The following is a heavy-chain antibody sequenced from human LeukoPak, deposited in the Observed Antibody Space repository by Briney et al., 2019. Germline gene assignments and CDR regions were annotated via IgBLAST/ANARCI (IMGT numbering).Heavy chain of an antibody. J-gene: IGHJ3*02. CDR3: ARADVVGTTLFAAFDI. Sequence: ASVKVSCKASGYTFTGCYIHWVRQAPGQGPEWMGWINPNSGGTNYAQKFQGRVTVTRDTSITTTYMELSRLRSDDTAVYYCARADVVGTTLFAAFDIWGQGTMVTVSA. V-gene: IGHV1-2*02. D-gene: IGHD1-1*01. CDR2: INPNSGGT. CDR1: GYTFTGCY.